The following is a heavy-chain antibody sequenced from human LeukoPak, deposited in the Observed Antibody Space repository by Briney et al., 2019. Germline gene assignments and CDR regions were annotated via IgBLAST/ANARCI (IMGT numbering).Heavy chain of an antibody. D-gene: IGHD5-12*01. V-gene: IGHV5-51*01. Sequence: GESLKISCKGSGYSFTSYWIWWVRQLAGKVLEWMGIIYPGDSDTRYRPSLQGPVAISADKSSRTSYLQWSSLKASDTAMYHCARFRYRPDYWGQGTLVTVSS. CDR3: ARFRYRPDY. J-gene: IGHJ4*02. CDR1: GYSFTSYW. CDR2: IYPGDSDT.